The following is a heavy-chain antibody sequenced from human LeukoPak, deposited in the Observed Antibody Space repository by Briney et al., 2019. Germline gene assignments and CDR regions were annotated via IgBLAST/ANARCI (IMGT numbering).Heavy chain of an antibody. J-gene: IGHJ4*02. Sequence: GASVTVSYQASVYCFTSYGIRWLRPAPGQGLEWVGWIIAYNGNTNDEQKLQGSVSMTTDTYTSTAYMELRSLRSDDTAGYYCARDSEIATAEYYFDYWGQGTLVSVSS. V-gene: IGHV1-18*01. CDR3: ARDSEIATAEYYFDY. D-gene: IGHD6-13*01. CDR1: VYCFTSYG. CDR2: IIAYNGNT.